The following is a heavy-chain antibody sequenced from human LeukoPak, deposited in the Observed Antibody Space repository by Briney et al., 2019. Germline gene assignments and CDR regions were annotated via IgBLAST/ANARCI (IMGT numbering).Heavy chain of an antibody. CDR2: ISGSGGST. V-gene: IGHV3-23*01. D-gene: IGHD6-6*01. CDR1: GFTFSSYA. CDR3: AKGAPCSSSLSNWFDP. Sequence: GGSLRLSCAASGFTFSSYAMTWVRQPPGKGLEWVSAISGSGGSTHYADSVKGRFTISRDNSKNTLYLQMNSLRAEDTAVYYCAKGAPCSSSLSNWFDPWGQGTLVTVSS. J-gene: IGHJ5*02.